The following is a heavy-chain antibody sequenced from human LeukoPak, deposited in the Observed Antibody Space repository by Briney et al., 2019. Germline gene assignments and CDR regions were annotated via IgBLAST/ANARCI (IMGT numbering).Heavy chain of an antibody. CDR1: GYRYTSYW. Sequence: GASLNIYCQGPGYRYTSYWIAWVRQMPGKGLEWMGIIYPGDSDTRYSPPFQGQVTISADKSISTAYLQWGSLKASDTAMYYCARPSSGGNSNFDYWGQGTLVTVSS. D-gene: IGHD4-23*01. J-gene: IGHJ4*02. CDR3: ARPSSGGNSNFDY. CDR2: IYPGDSDT. V-gene: IGHV5-51*01.